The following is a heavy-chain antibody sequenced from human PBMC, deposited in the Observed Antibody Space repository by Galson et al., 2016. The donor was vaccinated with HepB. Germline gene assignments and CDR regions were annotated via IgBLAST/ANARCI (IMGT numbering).Heavy chain of an antibody. V-gene: IGHV3-48*02. CDR1: GFTFSTYN. Sequence: SLRLSCAASGFTFSTYNMNWVRQAPGKGLEWVSYISSSSSSLYYADSVKGRFTISRDNAKNSLYLQMNSLRDEDSAIYYCARDLTRMVGANGFWGRGTLASV. D-gene: IGHD1-26*01. CDR3: ARDLTRMVGANGF. CDR2: ISSSSSSL. J-gene: IGHJ4*02.